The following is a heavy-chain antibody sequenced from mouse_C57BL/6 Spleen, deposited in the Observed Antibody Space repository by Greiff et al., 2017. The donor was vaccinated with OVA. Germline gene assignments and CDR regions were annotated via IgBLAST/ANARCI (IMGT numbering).Heavy chain of an antibody. J-gene: IGHJ1*03. CDR2: IHPSDSDT. D-gene: IGHD4-1*01. Sequence: QVQLQQPGAELVKPGASVKVSCKASGYTFTSYWMHWVKQRPGQGLEWIGRIHPSDSDTNYNQKFKGKATLTVDKSPSTAYMQLSSLTSEDSAVYDCAIFNWDYWYFDVWGTGTTVTVSS. CDR3: AIFNWDYWYFDV. V-gene: IGHV1-74*01. CDR1: GYTFTSYW.